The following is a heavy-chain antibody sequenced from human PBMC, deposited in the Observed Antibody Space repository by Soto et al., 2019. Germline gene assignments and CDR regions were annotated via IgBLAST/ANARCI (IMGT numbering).Heavy chain of an antibody. CDR3: AKDLYVQYCSGGSCYSKEPTFYYYYGMDV. CDR1: GFTFSSYG. CDR2: ISYDGSNK. J-gene: IGHJ6*02. V-gene: IGHV3-30*18. Sequence: GGSLRLSCAASGFTFSSYGMHWVRQAPGKGLEWVAVISYDGSNKYYADSVKGRFTISRDNSKNTLYLQMNSLRAEDTAVYYCAKDLYVQYCSGGSCYSKEPTFYYYYGMDVWGQGTTVTVSS. D-gene: IGHD2-15*01.